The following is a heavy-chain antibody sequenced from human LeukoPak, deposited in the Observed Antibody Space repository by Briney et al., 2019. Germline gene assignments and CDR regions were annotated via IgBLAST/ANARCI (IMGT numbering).Heavy chain of an antibody. CDR3: ARDGGYAYDSSGYYLG. J-gene: IGHJ4*02. CDR1: GGTFSSYA. V-gene: IGHV1-69*01. Sequence: SVKVSCKASGGTFSSYAISWVRQAHGQGLEWMGGIIPIFGTADYAKKFQGRVTITADESTSTAYMELSSLRSEDTAVYYCARDGGYAYDSSGYYLGWGQGTLVTVSS. D-gene: IGHD3-22*01. CDR2: IIPIFGTA.